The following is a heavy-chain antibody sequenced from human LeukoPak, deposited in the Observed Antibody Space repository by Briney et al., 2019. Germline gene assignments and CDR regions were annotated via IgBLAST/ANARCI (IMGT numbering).Heavy chain of an antibody. D-gene: IGHD3-22*01. Sequence: GGSLRLSCTGSGFTFGDYAMSWVRQAPGKGLEGIGFIRTNSYGGTTDYAAPVKGRFTISRDDSKNTLYLQMNSLRTEDTAVYYCTTVIVGGGYWGQGTLVTVSS. CDR3: TTVIVGGGY. CDR2: IRTNSYGGTT. J-gene: IGHJ4*02. V-gene: IGHV3-49*04. CDR1: GFTFGDYA.